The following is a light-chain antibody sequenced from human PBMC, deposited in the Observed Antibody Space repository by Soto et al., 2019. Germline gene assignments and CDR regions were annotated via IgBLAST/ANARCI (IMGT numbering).Light chain of an antibody. CDR1: SSNIEAGYD. J-gene: IGLJ1*01. CDR3: QDYDDGLSGSV. Sequence: QSVLTQPPSVSGAAGQSVTISCSGSSSNIEAGYDVHWYQQFPGGAPKSLIFGNYNRPSGVPNRFSGSRSGSSASLAIAGLQPEDEAFYYCQDYDDGLSGSVFGTGTKVTVL. V-gene: IGLV1-40*01. CDR2: GNY.